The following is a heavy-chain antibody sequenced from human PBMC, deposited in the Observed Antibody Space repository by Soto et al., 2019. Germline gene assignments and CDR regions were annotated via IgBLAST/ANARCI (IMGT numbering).Heavy chain of an antibody. V-gene: IGHV3-72*01. CDR2: IRIEAESYST. Sequence: EVRLVESGGGLVQPGGSLRLSCAASGFSFSDHYMDWVRQAPGKGLEWVGRIRIEAESYSTEYAASVRGRFSISRDDSRNSLHLEMRSLKTEDTAVYYCARGDLPVWFGGEDVWGQGTTVTVSS. CDR1: GFSFSDHY. J-gene: IGHJ6*02. D-gene: IGHD3-10*01. CDR3: ARGDLPVWFGGEDV.